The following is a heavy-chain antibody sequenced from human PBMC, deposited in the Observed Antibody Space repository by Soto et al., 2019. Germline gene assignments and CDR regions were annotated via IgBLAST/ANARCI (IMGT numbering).Heavy chain of an antibody. Sequence: QVQLVQSGAEVKKPGASVKVSCKASGYTFTSYAMHWVRPAPGQSLEWMGWINAGNGNTKYSQKFQGRVTITRDTSASTAYMELSSLRSEDTAVYYCVRGTTVTSFDYWGQGTLVTVSS. D-gene: IGHD4-17*01. J-gene: IGHJ4*02. V-gene: IGHV1-3*01. CDR2: INAGNGNT. CDR1: GYTFTSYA. CDR3: VRGTTVTSFDY.